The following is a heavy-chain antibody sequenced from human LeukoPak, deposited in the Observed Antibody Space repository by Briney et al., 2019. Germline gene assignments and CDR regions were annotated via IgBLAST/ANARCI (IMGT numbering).Heavy chain of an antibody. CDR2: IYHSGST. V-gene: IGHV4-38-2*02. CDR1: GYSISSDYC. CDR3: ARDTSSSWYYFDY. J-gene: IGHJ4*02. Sequence: SETLSLTCTVSGYSISSDYCWGWIRQPPGKGLEWIGYIYHSGSTYYNPSLKSRVTISVDRSKNQISLKLSSVTAADTAVYYCARDTSSSWYYFDYWGQGTLVTVSS. D-gene: IGHD6-13*01.